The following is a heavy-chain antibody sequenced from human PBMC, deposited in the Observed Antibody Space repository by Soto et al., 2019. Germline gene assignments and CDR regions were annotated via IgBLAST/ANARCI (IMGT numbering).Heavy chain of an antibody. D-gene: IGHD2-8*01. J-gene: IGHJ4*02. V-gene: IGHV1-46*03. CDR2: INPSGGST. CDR1: GYTFTSYY. CDR3: ARAADCTNGVCGGPSGPFDY. Sequence: ASVKVSCKASGYTFTSYYMHWVRQAPGQGLEWMGIINPSGGSTSYAQKFQGRVTMTRDTSTSTVYMELSSLRSEDTAVYYCARAADCTNGVCGGPSGPFDYWGQGTLVTVSS.